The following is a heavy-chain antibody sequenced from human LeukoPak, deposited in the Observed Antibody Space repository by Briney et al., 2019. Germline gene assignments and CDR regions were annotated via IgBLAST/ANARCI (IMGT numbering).Heavy chain of an antibody. Sequence: GESLKISCKGSGYSFTSYWIGWVRQMPGKGLEWMGIIYPGDPDTRYSPSFQGQVTISADKSISTAYLQWSSLKASDTAMYYCARQGRNYYDSSGNYYFDYWGQGTLVTVSS. CDR1: GYSFTSYW. CDR3: ARQGRNYYDSSGNYYFDY. D-gene: IGHD3-22*01. J-gene: IGHJ4*02. V-gene: IGHV5-51*01. CDR2: IYPGDPDT.